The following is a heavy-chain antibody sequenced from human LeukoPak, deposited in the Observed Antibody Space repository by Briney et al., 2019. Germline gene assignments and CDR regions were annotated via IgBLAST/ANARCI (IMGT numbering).Heavy chain of an antibody. D-gene: IGHD2-2*01. J-gene: IGHJ4*02. V-gene: IGHV4-38-2*02. CDR2: INHGGSS. Sequence: SETLSLTCTVSGYSITSGSYWGWIRQPPGKGLEWIGSINHGGSSYYNPSLKSRVTISVDTSKNQFSLKLSSVTAADTAVYYCARNGSSCSSTSCYATPFDNWGQGALVTVSS. CDR3: ARNGSSCSSTSCYATPFDN. CDR1: GYSITSGSY.